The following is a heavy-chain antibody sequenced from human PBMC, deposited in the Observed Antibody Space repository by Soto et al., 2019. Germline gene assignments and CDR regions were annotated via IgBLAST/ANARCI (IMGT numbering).Heavy chain of an antibody. CDR1: GGSITSYH. J-gene: IGHJ3*01. CDR2: TSYTGNT. V-gene: IGHV4-59*01. D-gene: IGHD3-16*01. Sequence: SETLSLTCIVSGGSITSYHWSWIRQFPGKGLEWIAYTSYTGNTNYNPSLQSRVTISIDTSTNHISLRLTSVTAADTAVYYCARAFYDSSAAGVAFDLWGPGTMVTVSS. CDR3: ARAFYDSSAAGVAFDL.